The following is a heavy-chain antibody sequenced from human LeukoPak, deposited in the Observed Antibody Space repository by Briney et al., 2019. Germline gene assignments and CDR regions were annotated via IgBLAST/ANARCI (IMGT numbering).Heavy chain of an antibody. CDR1: GFTFSSYG. J-gene: IGHJ4*02. Sequence: GRSLRLSCAASGFTFSSYGMHWVRQAPGEGLEWVAVISYDGSNKYYADSVKGRFTISRDNSKNTLYLQMNSLRAEDTAVYYCAKGQPSGWFGELLLGDYWGQGTLVTVSS. V-gene: IGHV3-30*18. D-gene: IGHD3-10*01. CDR2: ISYDGSNK. CDR3: AKGQPSGWFGELLLGDY.